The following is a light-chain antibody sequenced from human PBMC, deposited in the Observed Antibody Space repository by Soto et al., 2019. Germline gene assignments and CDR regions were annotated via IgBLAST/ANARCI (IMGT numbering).Light chain of an antibody. J-gene: IGLJ1*01. CDR3: SSYAGSSNV. CDR2: EVN. V-gene: IGLV2-8*01. CDR1: TSNIENNH. Sequence: QSVLTQPPSVSAAPGQMVTIACSGSTSNIENNHVSWYQQVPRTAPKLMIYEVNKRPSGVPDRFSGSKSGNTASLTVSGLQAEDEADYYCSSYAGSSNVFGTGTKLTVL.